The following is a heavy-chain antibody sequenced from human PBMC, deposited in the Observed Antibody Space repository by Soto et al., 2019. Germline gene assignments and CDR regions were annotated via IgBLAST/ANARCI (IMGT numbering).Heavy chain of an antibody. CDR2: TSHDEKNK. CDR3: AKGGASPSFAY. CDR1: GFTFSNYG. Sequence: GGSLRLSCAGSGFTFSNYGMFWVRQAPGKGLEWVAFTSHDEKNKYYADSVKGRFTISRDNSKNTLFMQMNSLRNEDTAVYYCAKGGASPSFAYWGQGVLVTVSS. D-gene: IGHD3-16*01. V-gene: IGHV3-30*18. J-gene: IGHJ4*02.